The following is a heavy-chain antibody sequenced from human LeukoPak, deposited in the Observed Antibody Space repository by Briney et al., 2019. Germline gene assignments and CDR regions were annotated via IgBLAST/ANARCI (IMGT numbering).Heavy chain of an antibody. V-gene: IGHV3-7*01. Sequence: GGSLRLSCAASGFTLSNYDMNWVRQAPGKGLEWVANIKEDGSKTDYVDSVKGRFTISRDNAKNSVFLQMNSLRAEDTAVYYCAPQTMILVLGGQGTLVTVSS. CDR1: GFTLSNYD. D-gene: IGHD3-22*01. J-gene: IGHJ4*02. CDR2: IKEDGSKT. CDR3: APQTMILVL.